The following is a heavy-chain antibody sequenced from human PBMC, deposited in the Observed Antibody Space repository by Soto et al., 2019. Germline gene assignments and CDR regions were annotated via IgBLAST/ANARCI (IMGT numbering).Heavy chain of an antibody. J-gene: IGHJ5*01. CDR2: INHSGRV. CDR1: GGSFSGHS. V-gene: IGHV4-34*01. D-gene: IGHD3-22*01. Sequence: SETLSLTCAVYGGSFSGHSWTWIRQSPGKGLEWIGDINHSGRVNYSPSLKSRVTISLDTSKNQFSLPLSAVTAADTAMYYCSTRAYDTNGYYRFDPWGQGTMVTVYS. CDR3: STRAYDTNGYYRFDP.